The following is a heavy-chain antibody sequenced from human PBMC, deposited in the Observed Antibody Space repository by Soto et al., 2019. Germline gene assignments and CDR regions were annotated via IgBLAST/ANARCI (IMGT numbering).Heavy chain of an antibody. Sequence: GASVKVSCKVSGYTLTELSMHWVRQAPGKGLEWMGGSDPEDGETIYAQKFQGRVTMTEDTSTDTAYMELSRLRSEDTAVYYCATSIRITGTTSFDYWGQGTLVTVSS. D-gene: IGHD1-7*01. CDR3: ATSIRITGTTSFDY. CDR2: SDPEDGET. CDR1: GYTLTELS. J-gene: IGHJ4*02. V-gene: IGHV1-24*01.